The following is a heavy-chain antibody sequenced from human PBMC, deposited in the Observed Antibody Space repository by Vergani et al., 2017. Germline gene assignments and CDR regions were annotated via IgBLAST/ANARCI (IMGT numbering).Heavy chain of an antibody. CDR2: IWYDGTKK. CDR1: GFSFSGYG. CDR3: ARDRSGRPSDFDY. V-gene: IGHV3-33*01. Sequence: QVQLVQSGGGVVQPGRSLRLSCAASGFSFSGYGMPWVRRTPGGGLEWVALIWYDGTKKHYADSVKGRFTISRDNSKNTLYLEMNSLGVEDTAVYYCARDRSGRPSDFDYWGQGTLVTVSS. J-gene: IGHJ4*02.